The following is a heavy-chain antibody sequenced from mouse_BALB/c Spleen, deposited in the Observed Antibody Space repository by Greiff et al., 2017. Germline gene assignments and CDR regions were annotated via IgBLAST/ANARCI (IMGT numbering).Heavy chain of an antibody. CDR3: ARAPDY. Sequence: EVKLQESGGGLVKPGGSLKLSCAASGFTFSSYAMSWVRQTPEKRLEWVATISSGGSYTYYPDSVKGRFTISRDNAKNTLYLQMSSLRSEDTAMYYCARAPDYWGQGTTLTVSS. J-gene: IGHJ2*01. CDR2: ISSGGSYT. CDR1: GFTFSSYA. V-gene: IGHV5-9-3*01.